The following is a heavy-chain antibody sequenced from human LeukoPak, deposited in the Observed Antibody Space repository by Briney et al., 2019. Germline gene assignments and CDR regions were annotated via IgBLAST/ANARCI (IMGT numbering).Heavy chain of an antibody. CDR2: ISPNSGDT. CDR1: VVTFSSYA. V-gene: IGHV1-2*06. D-gene: IGHD6-19*01. CDR3: ARVCASGWSHYEY. Sequence: ASVNVSCKSSVVTFSSYAISCVRQAPGQGLEWVLRISPNSGDTIYSEKFQGRVTMTRDTSISTVYMDLSGLRSDDTALYYCARVCASGWSHYEYWGPGAMVTVSS. J-gene: IGHJ4*02.